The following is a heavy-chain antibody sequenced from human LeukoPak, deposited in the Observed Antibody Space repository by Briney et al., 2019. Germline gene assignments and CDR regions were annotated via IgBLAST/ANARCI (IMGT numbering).Heavy chain of an antibody. CDR1: GFTFSSYW. V-gene: IGHV3-7*01. D-gene: IGHD6-19*01. CDR2: IKQDGSEK. J-gene: IGHJ4*02. Sequence: GGSLRLSCAASGFTFSSYWMSWVRQAPGKGLEWVANIKQDGSEKYYVDSVKGRFTISRDNAKNSLYLQMNSLRAEDTAVYYCAKDSAYSGWSGGFDFWGQGALVTVSS. CDR3: AKDSAYSGWSGGFDF.